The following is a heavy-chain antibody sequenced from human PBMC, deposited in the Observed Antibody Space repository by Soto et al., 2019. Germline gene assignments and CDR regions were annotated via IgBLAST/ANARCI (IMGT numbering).Heavy chain of an antibody. CDR2: ISGSGGST. D-gene: IGHD2-8*01. J-gene: IGHJ6*02. Sequence: GGSLRRSCAASGFTFSSYAMSWVRQAPGKGLEWVSAISGSGGSTYYADSVKGRCTISRVNSKNTLYLQMNSVRAEDTAVYYCAKGLMLRAYYYGMDVWGQGTTVTVSS. CDR3: AKGLMLRAYYYGMDV. V-gene: IGHV3-23*01. CDR1: GFTFSSYA.